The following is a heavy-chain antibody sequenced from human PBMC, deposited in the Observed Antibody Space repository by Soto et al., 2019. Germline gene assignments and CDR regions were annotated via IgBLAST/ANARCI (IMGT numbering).Heavy chain of an antibody. CDR2: INAGSGNT. D-gene: IGHD5-12*01. CDR1: GYTFTSYA. V-gene: IGHV1-3*01. CDR3: ARDSDNSGYDYYYYGMDV. Sequence: ASVKVSCKASGYTFTSYAMHWVRQAPGQRLEWMGWINAGSGNTKYSQKFQGRVTITRDTSASTAYMELSSLRSEDTAVYYCARDSDNSGYDYYYYGMDVWGQGTTVTVSS. J-gene: IGHJ6*02.